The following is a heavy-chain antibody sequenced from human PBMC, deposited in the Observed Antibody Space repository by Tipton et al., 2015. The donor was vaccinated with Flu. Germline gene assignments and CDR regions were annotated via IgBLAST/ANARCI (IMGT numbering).Heavy chain of an antibody. Sequence: LRLSCAVSGGSISSGGYSWSWIRQPPGKGLEWIGYIYHSGSTYYNPSLKSRVTISVDRSKNQFSLKLSSVTAADTAVYYCARAYPGDYDFWSGYYPHYFDYWGQGTLVTVSS. J-gene: IGHJ4*02. V-gene: IGHV4-30-2*01. CDR3: ARAYPGDYDFWSGYYPHYFDY. CDR1: GGSISSGGYS. CDR2: IYHSGST. D-gene: IGHD3-3*01.